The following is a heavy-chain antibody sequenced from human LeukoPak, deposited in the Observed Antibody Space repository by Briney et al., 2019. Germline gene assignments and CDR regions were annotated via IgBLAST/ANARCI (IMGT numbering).Heavy chain of an antibody. Sequence: SETLSLTCTVSGGSISSSSYYWGWIRQPPGKGPERIGSMFYTGTPFYSPSFKSRITISVDTTKNQFSLKLSSVTAADTAVYYCAREGDGYNYWAYWGQGTLVTVSS. CDR3: AREGDGYNYWAY. V-gene: IGHV4-39*07. CDR2: MFYTGTP. CDR1: GGSISSSSYY. D-gene: IGHD5-24*01. J-gene: IGHJ4*02.